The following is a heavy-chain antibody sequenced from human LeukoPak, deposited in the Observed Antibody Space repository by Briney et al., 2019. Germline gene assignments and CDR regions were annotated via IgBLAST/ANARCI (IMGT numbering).Heavy chain of an antibody. Sequence: SETLSLTCTVSGGSISSSSYYWGWIRQPPGKVLEWIGSIYYSGSTYYNPSLKSRVTISVDTSKNQFSLKLSSVTAADTAVYYCASIGTRSEYYWGQGTLVTVSS. D-gene: IGHD6-13*01. CDR3: ASIGTRSEYY. V-gene: IGHV4-39*01. CDR2: IYYSGST. CDR1: GGSISSSSYY. J-gene: IGHJ4*02.